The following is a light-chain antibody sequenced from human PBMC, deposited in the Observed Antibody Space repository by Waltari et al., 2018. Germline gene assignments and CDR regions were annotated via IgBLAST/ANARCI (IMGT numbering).Light chain of an antibody. J-gene: IGKJ1*01. Sequence: DIVMTPSPDSLAVSLGERATINWKSSQSVLYSSNNKTYLAWYHQKPVQPPKRLIYWASTRDSGVPDRFSGSWSWTDFALTISSLQAEDVAVYYCQQYYSSPWMFGQGTKVEIK. CDR3: QQYYSSPWM. CDR1: QSVLYSSNNKTY. CDR2: WAS. V-gene: IGKV4-1*01.